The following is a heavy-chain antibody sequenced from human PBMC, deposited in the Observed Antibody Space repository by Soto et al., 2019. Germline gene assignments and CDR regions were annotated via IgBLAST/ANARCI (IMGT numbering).Heavy chain of an antibody. D-gene: IGHD6-19*01. CDR2: IYYSGST. CDR3: ASSVISSGWYPNWFDP. Sequence: SETLSLTCTVSGGSISSGGYYWSWIRQHPGKGLEWIGYIYYSGSTYYNPSLKSRVTISVDTSKNQFSLMLSSVTAADTAVYYWASSVISSGWYPNWFDPWGQGTLVTVSS. CDR1: GGSISSGGYY. J-gene: IGHJ5*02. V-gene: IGHV4-31*03.